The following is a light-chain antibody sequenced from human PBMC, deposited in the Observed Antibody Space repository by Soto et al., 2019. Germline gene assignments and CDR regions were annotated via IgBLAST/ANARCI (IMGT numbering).Light chain of an antibody. V-gene: IGKV1-39*01. Sequence: DIQMTQSPSSLSASVGDRVTMTCRASETISTFLNWYQHKPGKAPKLLIYAASRLQSGVPSRFSGSGSGTDFTLAINVLQPEDFASYYCQQSYSTSPITVGQGTRLEI. CDR3: QQSYSTSPIT. CDR2: AAS. J-gene: IGKJ5*01. CDR1: ETISTF.